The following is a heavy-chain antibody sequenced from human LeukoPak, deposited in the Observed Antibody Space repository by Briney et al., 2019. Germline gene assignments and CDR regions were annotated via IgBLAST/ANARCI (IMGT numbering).Heavy chain of an antibody. V-gene: IGHV3-43*02. J-gene: IGHJ4*02. CDR1: GFTFDDYA. D-gene: IGHD6-13*01. Sequence: GGSLRLSCAASGFTFDDYATYWVREGPGEGVEWVSFISGDGGSIYYADSVKGRFTISRDNSKNSLYLQMNSLRTEDTALYYCAKEDYSSSWYALDYWGQGTLVTVSS. CDR3: AKEDYSSSWYALDY. CDR2: ISGDGGSI.